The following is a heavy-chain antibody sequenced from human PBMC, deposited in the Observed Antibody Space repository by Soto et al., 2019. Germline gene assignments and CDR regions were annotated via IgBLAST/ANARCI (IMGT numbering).Heavy chain of an antibody. CDR2: ISYDGSNK. J-gene: IGHJ5*02. D-gene: IGHD2-2*01. CDR3: ARDPQCSSTSCPFGWFDP. Sequence: ALRLSCAASGFTFSSYAMHWVRQAPGKGLEWVAVISYDGSNKYYADSVKGRFTISRDNSKNTLYLQMNSLRAEDTAVYYCARDPQCSSTSCPFGWFDPWGQGTLVTVSS. CDR1: GFTFSSYA. V-gene: IGHV3-30-3*01.